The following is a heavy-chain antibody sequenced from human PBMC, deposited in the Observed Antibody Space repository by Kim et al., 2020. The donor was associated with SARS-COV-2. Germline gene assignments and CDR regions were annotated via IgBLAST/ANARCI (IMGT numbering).Heavy chain of an antibody. D-gene: IGHD1-26*01. CDR1: GFTFSSYG. Sequence: GGSLRLSCAVSGFTFSSYGMHWVRQAPGKGLEWVAVISYDGSNKYYADSVKVRFTISRDNSKNTQYLQMNSLRAEDTAVYYCVLSNSGSYHGPFDYWGQRTLVTVSS. J-gene: IGHJ4*02. CDR3: VLSNSGSYHGPFDY. CDR2: ISYDGSNK. V-gene: IGHV3-30*03.